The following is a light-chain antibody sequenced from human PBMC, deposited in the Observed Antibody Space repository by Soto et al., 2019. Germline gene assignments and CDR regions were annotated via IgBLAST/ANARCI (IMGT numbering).Light chain of an antibody. V-gene: IGLV2-14*03. CDR2: DVS. CDR3: SSYTSSSTNV. CDR1: SSDVGGYNY. J-gene: IGLJ1*01. Sequence: QPVLTQPASVSGSPGQSITISCTGTSSDVGGYNYVSWYQQHPGKAPKLMISDVSNRPSGVSTRFSCSKSGNTASLTIAGLQAEDEADYYCSSYTSSSTNVFGSGTKLTVL.